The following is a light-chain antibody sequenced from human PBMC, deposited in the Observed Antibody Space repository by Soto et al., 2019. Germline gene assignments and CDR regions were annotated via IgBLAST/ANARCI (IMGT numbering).Light chain of an antibody. V-gene: IGKV3-20*01. CDR3: QQYDRSWT. J-gene: IGKJ1*01. CDR2: GAS. Sequence: EIVLTQSPGTLSLSPGERATLSCRASQSVSHNYLAWYQQKPGQSPTLLIYGASSRATGIPDRFSGSGSGTDFILNISRLETEDFAVYYCQQYDRSWTCGQGTKVDIK. CDR1: QSVSHNY.